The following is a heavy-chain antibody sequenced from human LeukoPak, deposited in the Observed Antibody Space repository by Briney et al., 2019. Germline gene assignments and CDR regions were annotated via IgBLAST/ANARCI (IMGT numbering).Heavy chain of an antibody. CDR1: GGSISSSSYY. J-gene: IGHJ4*02. V-gene: IGHV4-39*07. CDR3: ARGNIAAAFY. D-gene: IGHD6-13*01. CDR2: IYYSGST. Sequence: SSETLSLTCTVSGGSISSSSYYWGWIRQPPGKGLEWIGSIYYSGSTYYNPSLKSRVTISVDTSKNQFSLKLSSVTAADTAVYYCARGNIAAAFYWGQGTLVTVSS.